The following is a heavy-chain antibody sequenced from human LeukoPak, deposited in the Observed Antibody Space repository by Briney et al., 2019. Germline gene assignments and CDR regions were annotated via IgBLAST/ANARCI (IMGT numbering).Heavy chain of an antibody. D-gene: IGHD6-6*01. CDR2: IIPIFGTA. CDR3: ARGRTLEYSSANIYYYYYMDV. Sequence: ASVKVSCKASGYTFTGYYMHWVRQAPGQGLEWMGGIIPIFGTANYAQKFQGRVTITADESTSTAYMELSSLRSEDTAVYYCARGRTLEYSSANIYYYYYMDVWGKGTTVTVSS. CDR1: GYTFTGYY. V-gene: IGHV1-69*13. J-gene: IGHJ6*03.